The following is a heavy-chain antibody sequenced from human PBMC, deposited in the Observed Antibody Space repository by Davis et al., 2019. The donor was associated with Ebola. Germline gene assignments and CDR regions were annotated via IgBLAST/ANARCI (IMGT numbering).Heavy chain of an antibody. CDR3: ARGEDCTIGLCRLRYFHL. D-gene: IGHD2-8*01. Sequence: ASVKVSCKASGYTFTGYYMHWVRQAPGQGLEWMGWINPNSGGTNYAQKFQGRVTMTRDTSISTAYMELSRLRSDDTAVYYCARGEDCTIGLCRLRYFHLWGRGTLVTVSS. V-gene: IGHV1-2*02. J-gene: IGHJ2*01. CDR2: INPNSGGT. CDR1: GYTFTGYY.